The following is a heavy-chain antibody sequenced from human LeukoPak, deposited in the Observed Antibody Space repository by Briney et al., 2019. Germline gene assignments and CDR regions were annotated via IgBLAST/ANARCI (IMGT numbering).Heavy chain of an antibody. CDR2: IRYDGSNK. Sequence: GGSLRLSCAASGFTFSSYGMHWVRQAPGKGLEWVAVIRYDGSNKYYADSVKGRFTISRDNSKNTLYLQMNSLRAEDTAVYYCARDKEPSAFDYWGQGTLVTVSS. CDR3: ARDKEPSAFDY. D-gene: IGHD1-14*01. J-gene: IGHJ4*02. V-gene: IGHV3-33*01. CDR1: GFTFSSYG.